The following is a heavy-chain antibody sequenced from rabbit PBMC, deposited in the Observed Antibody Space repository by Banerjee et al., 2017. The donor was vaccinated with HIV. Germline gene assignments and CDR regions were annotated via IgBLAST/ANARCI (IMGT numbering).Heavy chain of an antibody. CDR3: ARGRYAAYAGWNFKL. CDR1: GFSFSSSYW. Sequence: QEQLEASGGVLVKPEGSLTLSCTASGFSFSSSYWICWVRQATGKGLEWIGCIYAGSGNNVYASWAKGRCNNSKTSSTTGTMEMTSLTAADTATYICARGRYAAYAGWNFKLWGPGTLVTVS. D-gene: IGHD4-2*01. CDR2: IYAGSGNN. V-gene: IGHV1S45*01. J-gene: IGHJ4*01.